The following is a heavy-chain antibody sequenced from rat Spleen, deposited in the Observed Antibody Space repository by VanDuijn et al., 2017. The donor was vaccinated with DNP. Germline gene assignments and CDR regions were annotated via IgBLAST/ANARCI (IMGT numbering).Heavy chain of an antibody. D-gene: IGHD1-7*01. V-gene: IGHV5-25*01. CDR3: ATHRLRVFHY. CDR2: INTGGDSA. Sequence: EVHLVESGGGLVQPGRSLKLSCAASGFTFKNHDMAWVRQAPTRGLEWVASINTGGDSAYYRDSLKGRFTISRDNAKSTLYLQMDSLRSEDTATYYCATHRLRVFHYWGQGVMVTVSS. CDR1: GFTFKNHD. J-gene: IGHJ2*01.